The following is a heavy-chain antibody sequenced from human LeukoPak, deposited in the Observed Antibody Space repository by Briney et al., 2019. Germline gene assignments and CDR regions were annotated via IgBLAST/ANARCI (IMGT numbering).Heavy chain of an antibody. D-gene: IGHD6-19*01. Sequence: PSETLSLTCTVSGGSISSGRYYWSWIRQLPGKGLEWIGYISYSENTYYNPSLKSRISISVDTSKSQFSLKLSSVTAADTAVYYCVRTTSGWNYFDYWGQGTPVTVSS. CDR1: GGSISSGRYY. J-gene: IGHJ4*02. CDR3: VRTTSGWNYFDY. V-gene: IGHV4-31*03. CDR2: ISYSENT.